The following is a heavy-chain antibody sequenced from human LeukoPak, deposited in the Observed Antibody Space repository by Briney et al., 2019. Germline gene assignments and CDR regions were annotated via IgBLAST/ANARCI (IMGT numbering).Heavy chain of an antibody. CDR2: FDPEDGET. D-gene: IGHD6-13*01. J-gene: IGHJ4*02. CDR3: ATDLLAAAGSVS. Sequence: ASVKVSCKVSGYTLTELSMHWVRQAPGKGLEWMGGFDPEDGETIYAQKFQGRVTMPEDTSTDTAYMELSSLRSEDTAVYYCATDLLAAAGSVSWGQGTLVTVSS. CDR1: GYTLTELS. V-gene: IGHV1-24*01.